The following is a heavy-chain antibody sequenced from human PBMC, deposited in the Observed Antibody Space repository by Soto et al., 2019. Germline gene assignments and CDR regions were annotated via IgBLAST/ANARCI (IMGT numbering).Heavy chain of an antibody. CDR1: GYTFTIYD. J-gene: IGHJ3*02. CDR2: MNPNSGNT. Sequence: ASVKGSCKASGYTFTIYDINWVRQATGQGLEWMGWMNPNSGNTGYAQKFQGRVTMTRNTSISTAYMELSSLRSEDTAVYYCARGITGTTSAFDIWGQGTMVTVSS. V-gene: IGHV1-8*01. D-gene: IGHD1-7*01. CDR3: ARGITGTTSAFDI.